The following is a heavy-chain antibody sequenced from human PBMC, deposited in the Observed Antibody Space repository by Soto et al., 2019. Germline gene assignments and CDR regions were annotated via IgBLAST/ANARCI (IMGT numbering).Heavy chain of an antibody. V-gene: IGHV3-23*01. J-gene: IGHJ4*02. CDR3: AKGHIGYSFHY. Sequence: PGGSLGLSCAASGLTFSSYAVTWVRQAPGQGLEWVSAITYNSDTTYYADSVKGRFTISRDNSKDILNREKNSLSAEETAIYHCAKGHIGYSFHYWGQGSVVT. CDR1: GLTFSSYA. CDR2: ITYNSDTT. D-gene: IGHD2-21*01.